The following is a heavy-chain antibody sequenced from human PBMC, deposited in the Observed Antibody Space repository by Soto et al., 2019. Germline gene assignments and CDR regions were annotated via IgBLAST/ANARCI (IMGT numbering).Heavy chain of an antibody. V-gene: IGHV1-69*02. CDR1: GGTFSSYT. CDR3: ASTQPEFRSGWYDYYYYGMDV. CDR2: IIPILGIA. Sequence: SVKVSCKASGGTFSSYTISWVRQAPGQGLEWMGRIIPILGIANYAQKFQGRVTITADKSTSTAYMELSSLRSEDTAVYYCASTQPEFRSGWYDYYYYGMDVWGQGTTVTAP. J-gene: IGHJ6*02. D-gene: IGHD6-19*01.